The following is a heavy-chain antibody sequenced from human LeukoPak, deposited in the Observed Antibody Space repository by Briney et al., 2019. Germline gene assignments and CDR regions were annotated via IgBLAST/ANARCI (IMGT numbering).Heavy chain of an antibody. CDR1: GFSFSSTL. V-gene: IGHV3-74*01. D-gene: IGHD2-15*01. CDR3: ARVSVVAGTGAWDV. CDR2: INTDGSST. Sequence: GGSLRLSCAASGFSFSSTLLTWVRQAPGKGLVWVSRINTDGSSTTYADSVKGRFTISRDNAKNTLYLQMNSLRAEDTAVYYCARVSVVAGTGAWDVWGKGTTVTVSS. J-gene: IGHJ6*04.